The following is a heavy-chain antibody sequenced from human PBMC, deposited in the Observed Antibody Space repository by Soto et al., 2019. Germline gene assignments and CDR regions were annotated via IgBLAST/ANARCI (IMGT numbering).Heavy chain of an antibody. CDR1: VFTCSNYS. Sequence: VVSRRLSCSSSVFTCSNYSICLVRQAQGKWLEWVSLINGGGYTTYYADSVKGRFTVSRDNSKSIVYLQMNSLRVEETAVFYCAPNQSRRTTGKNWGKATLVNVS. V-gene: IGHV3-23*01. CDR2: INGGGYTT. CDR3: APNQSRRTTGKN. J-gene: IGHJ4*02. D-gene: IGHD1-1*01.